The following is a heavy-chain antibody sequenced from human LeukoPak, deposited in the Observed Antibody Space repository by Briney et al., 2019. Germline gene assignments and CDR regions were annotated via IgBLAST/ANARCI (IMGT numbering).Heavy chain of an antibody. V-gene: IGHV3-11*05. CDR2: ISSTSIYT. J-gene: IGHJ4*02. CDR3: ARGGIAAAGPIDS. CDR1: GFTFSDFY. Sequence: GGFLRLSCAASGFTFSDFYMTWIRQAPGKGLEWVSYISSTSIYTKYGDSLKGRFTISRDNAKNSLYPQMTSLRAEDTALYYCARGGIAAAGPIDSWGQGTLVTVSS. D-gene: IGHD6-13*01.